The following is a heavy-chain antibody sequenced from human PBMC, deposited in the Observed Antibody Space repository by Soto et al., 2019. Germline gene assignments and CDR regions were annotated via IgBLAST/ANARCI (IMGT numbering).Heavy chain of an antibody. J-gene: IGHJ3*02. CDR3: AKPMVRGVMPDAFDI. CDR1: GFTFSDYY. D-gene: IGHD3-10*01. V-gene: IGHV3-11*01. Sequence: QVQLVESGGGLVKPGGSLRLSCAASGFTFSDYYMSWIRQAPGKGLEWVSYISSSGSTIYYADSVKGRFTISRDNAKNSRYLQMNSLRAEDTAVYYCAKPMVRGVMPDAFDIWGQGTMVTVSS. CDR2: ISSSGSTI.